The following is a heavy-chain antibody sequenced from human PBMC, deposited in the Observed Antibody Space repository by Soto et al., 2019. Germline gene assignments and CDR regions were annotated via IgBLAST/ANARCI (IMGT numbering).Heavy chain of an antibody. Sequence: GEALKISCAASVFAFSSYAMSWFRQAPGKGLEWVSSISDSGTKTFYGDSVKGRFAISRDTSKNTVYMQMNNLRAEDTALYYCAKDGIRKDDYWGQGTVVTGS. CDR1: VFAFSSYA. V-gene: IGHV3-23*01. CDR3: AKDGIRKDDY. CDR2: ISDSGTKT. J-gene: IGHJ4*02.